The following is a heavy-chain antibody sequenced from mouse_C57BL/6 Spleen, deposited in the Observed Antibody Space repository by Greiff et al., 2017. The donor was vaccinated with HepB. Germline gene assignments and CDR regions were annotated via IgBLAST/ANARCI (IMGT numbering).Heavy chain of an antibody. J-gene: IGHJ2*01. D-gene: IGHD2-4*01. Sequence: EVMLVESGGGLVKPGGSLKLSCAASGFTFSDYGMHWVRQAPEKGLEWVAYISSGSSTIYYADTVKGRFTISRDNAKNTLFLQMTSLRSEDTAMYYCAGEYDGYYFDYWGQGTTLTVSS. CDR1: GFTFSDYG. CDR2: ISSGSSTI. CDR3: AGEYDGYYFDY. V-gene: IGHV5-17*01.